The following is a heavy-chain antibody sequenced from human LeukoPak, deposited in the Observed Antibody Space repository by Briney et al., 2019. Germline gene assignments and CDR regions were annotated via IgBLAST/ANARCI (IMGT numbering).Heavy chain of an antibody. D-gene: IGHD3-16*01. CDR1: GFTFSSFW. CDR3: VRFMRGTIGGDN. J-gene: IGHJ4*02. CDR2: IKEDGREK. V-gene: IGHV3-7*01. Sequence: GGPLRLSCAASGFTFSSFWMSWIRQAPGKGLEWVANIKEDGREKYYVDSVKGRFTISRDNAKNSLYLQMNNLKAEDTAMYYCVRFMRGTIGGDNWGQGTLVTVSA.